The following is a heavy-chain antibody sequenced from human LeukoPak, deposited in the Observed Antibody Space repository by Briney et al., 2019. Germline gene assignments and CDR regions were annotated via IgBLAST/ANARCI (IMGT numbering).Heavy chain of an antibody. CDR3: ARDPYSSGWYDAFDI. J-gene: IGHJ3*02. D-gene: IGHD6-19*01. V-gene: IGHV4-39*07. CDR1: GGSISSSRYY. Sequence: PSETLSLTCTVSGGSISSSRYYWGWIRQPPGKGLEWIGSIYYSGSTYYNPSLKSRVTMSVDTSKNQFSLKLSSVTAADTAVYYCARDPYSSGWYDAFDIWGQGTMVTVSS. CDR2: IYYSGST.